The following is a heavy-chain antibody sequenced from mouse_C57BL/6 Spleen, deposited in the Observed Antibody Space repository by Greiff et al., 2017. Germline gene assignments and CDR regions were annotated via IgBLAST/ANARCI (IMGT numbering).Heavy chain of an antibody. CDR2: INPSSGYT. V-gene: IGHV1-7*01. Sequence: QVQLQQSGAELAKPGASVKLSCKASGYTFTSYWMHWVKQRPGQGLEWIGYINPSSGYTKYNQKFKDKATLTADKSSSTAYMQLSSLTYEDSAVYYCASHYDYDVRGYYYAMDYWGQGTSVTVSS. D-gene: IGHD2-4*01. J-gene: IGHJ4*01. CDR3: ASHYDYDVRGYYYAMDY. CDR1: GYTFTSYW.